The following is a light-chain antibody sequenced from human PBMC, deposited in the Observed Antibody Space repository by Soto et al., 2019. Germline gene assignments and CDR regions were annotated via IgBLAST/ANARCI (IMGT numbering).Light chain of an antibody. CDR3: QQAYSFPIT. CDR2: DTS. CDR1: QGIGDT. J-gene: IGKJ5*01. Sequence: EVVMPHSPAPLSVSPGEGVTLSCMANQGIGDTLAWYQHKPGQTPRLLIYDTSTRATGVPARFSGSGSGTDFTLSINSLQPEDFATYYRQQAYSFPITFGEGTRLEIK. V-gene: IGKV3-15*01.